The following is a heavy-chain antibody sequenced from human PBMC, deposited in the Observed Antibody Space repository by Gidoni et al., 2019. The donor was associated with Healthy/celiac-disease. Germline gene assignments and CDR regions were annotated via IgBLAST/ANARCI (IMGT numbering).Heavy chain of an antibody. V-gene: IGHV1-8*01. CDR3: ARDYVLLWFGEFNWFDP. Sequence: QVQLVQSGAEVKKPGASVKVSCKASGYTFTSYDINWVRQATGQGLEWMGWMNPNSGNTGYAQKFQGRVTMTRNTSISTAYMELSSLRSEDTAVYYCARDYVLLWFGEFNWFDPWGQGTLVTVSS. D-gene: IGHD3-10*01. CDR2: MNPNSGNT. CDR1: GYTFTSYD. J-gene: IGHJ5*02.